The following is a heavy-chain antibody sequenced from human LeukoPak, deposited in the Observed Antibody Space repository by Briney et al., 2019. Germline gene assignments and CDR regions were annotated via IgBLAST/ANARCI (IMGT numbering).Heavy chain of an antibody. D-gene: IGHD5-24*01. J-gene: IGHJ6*02. CDR2: IYTSGST. V-gene: IGHV4-4*07. CDR1: GGSISSYY. CDR3: ARVVSDGYNLDYYYGMDV. Sequence: SETLSLTCTVSGGSISSYYWSWIRQPAGKGLEWIGRIYTSGSTNYNPSLKSRVTMSVDTSKNQFSLKLSSVTAADTAVYYCARVVSDGYNLDYYYGMDVWGQGTTVTVSS.